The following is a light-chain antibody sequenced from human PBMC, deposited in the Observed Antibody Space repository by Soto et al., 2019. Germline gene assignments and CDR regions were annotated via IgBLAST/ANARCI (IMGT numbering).Light chain of an antibody. V-gene: IGKV3-20*01. CDR1: QSVSNNY. CDR2: GAS. Sequence: EIGLTRSPGTLSLFPGERDTLSCRASQSVSNNYLAWYQHKPGQAPRLLIYGASSRATGIPDRFSGSGSGTDFTLTISRLEPEDFAVYYCQQYQTFGQGTKVDIK. CDR3: QQYQT. J-gene: IGKJ1*01.